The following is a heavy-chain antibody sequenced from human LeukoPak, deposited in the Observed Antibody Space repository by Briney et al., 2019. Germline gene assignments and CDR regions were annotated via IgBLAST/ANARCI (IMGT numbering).Heavy chain of an antibody. J-gene: IGHJ3*02. CDR2: IYYNGST. D-gene: IGHD6-13*01. Sequence: SETLSLTCTVSGGSISSYYWRWIRQPPRKGLEGIGYIYYNGSTNYNPSLKSRVTISVDTSKNQFSLKLRYVTAADTAVYYCARPAAAAGTSAFAIWGQGTMVTVSS. V-gene: IGHV4-59*01. CDR3: ARPAAAAGTSAFAI. CDR1: GGSISSYY.